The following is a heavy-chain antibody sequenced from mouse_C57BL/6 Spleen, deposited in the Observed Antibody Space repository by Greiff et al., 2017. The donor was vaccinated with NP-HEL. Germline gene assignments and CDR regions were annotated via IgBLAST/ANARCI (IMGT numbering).Heavy chain of an antibody. V-gene: IGHV1-22*01. D-gene: IGHD1-1*01. CDR1: GYTFTDYN. CDR2: INPNNGGT. J-gene: IGHJ1*03. CDR3: ARWNYGSSYDWYFDV. Sequence: VQLKESGPELVKPGASVKMSCKASGYTFTDYNMHWVKQSHGKSLEWIGYINPNNGGTSYNQKFKGKATLTVNKSSSTAYMELRSLTSEDSAVYYCARWNYGSSYDWYFDVWGTGTTVTVSS.